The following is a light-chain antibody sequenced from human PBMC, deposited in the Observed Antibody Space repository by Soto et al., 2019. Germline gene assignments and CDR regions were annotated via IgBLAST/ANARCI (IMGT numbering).Light chain of an antibody. V-gene: IGKV1-5*01. J-gene: IGKJ1*01. Sequence: DIKMNQSPSTLSASVGDRVTITCRASQSISSWLAWYQQKPGKAPKLLIYDASSLESGVPSRFSGSGSGTEFTLTISSLQPDDFATYYCQQYNSSLFGQGTKV. CDR1: QSISSW. CDR2: DAS. CDR3: QQYNSSL.